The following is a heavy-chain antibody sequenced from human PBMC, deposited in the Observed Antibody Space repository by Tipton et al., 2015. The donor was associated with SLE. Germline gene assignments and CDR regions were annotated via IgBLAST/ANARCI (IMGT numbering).Heavy chain of an antibody. J-gene: IGHJ3*01. CDR1: GFTFSNYG. Sequence: GSLRLSCSASGFTFSNYGMHWVRQAPGKGLVWVSRISGDGSSTNYADSVKGRFTISRDNAKNTLHLQLDSLRAEDTAVYFCARASSSGYSPWGQGTTVTVTS. CDR2: ISGDGSST. D-gene: IGHD3-22*01. V-gene: IGHV3-74*01. CDR3: ARASSSGYSP.